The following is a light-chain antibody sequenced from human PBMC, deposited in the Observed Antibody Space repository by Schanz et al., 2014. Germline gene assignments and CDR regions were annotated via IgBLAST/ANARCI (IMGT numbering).Light chain of an antibody. J-gene: IGKJ2*01. CDR3: QHYGGSPYT. Sequence: EIVLTQSPGTLCLSPGERATLSCRASQSVSSSYIAWYQQKPGQTPRLLIYGSSSRATGIPDRFSGSGSGTDFTLTISRLEPEDFAVYYCQHYGGSPYTFGQGTKLEIK. CDR1: QSVSSSY. CDR2: GSS. V-gene: IGKV3-20*01.